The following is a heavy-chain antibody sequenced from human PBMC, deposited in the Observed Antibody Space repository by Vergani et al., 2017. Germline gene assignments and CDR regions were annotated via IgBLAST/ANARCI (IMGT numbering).Heavy chain of an antibody. J-gene: IGHJ4*02. D-gene: IGHD1-26*01. V-gene: IGHV3-30*01. Sequence: QVQLVESGGGVVQPGRSLRLSCAASGFTFSSYAMHWVRQAPGKGLEWVAVISYDGSNKYYADSVKCRFTISRDNSKNTLYLQMNSLRAEDTAVYYCARDLGYSGTLQGLDYWGQGTLVTVSS. CDR2: ISYDGSNK. CDR3: ARDLGYSGTLQGLDY. CDR1: GFTFSSYA.